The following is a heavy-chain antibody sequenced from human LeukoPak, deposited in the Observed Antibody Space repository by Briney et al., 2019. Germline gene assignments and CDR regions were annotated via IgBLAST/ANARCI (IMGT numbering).Heavy chain of an antibody. CDR2: ISGSGGST. CDR1: GLTFSSYG. J-gene: IGHJ4*02. V-gene: IGHV3-23*01. CDR3: TYGVRGVSKYYFDY. D-gene: IGHD3-10*01. Sequence: GRSLRLSCAVSGLTFSSYGMSWVRHAPGKGMEWVSAISGSGGSTYYADSVKGRFTISRDNSKHTLYLQMNSLRAEDTAVYYCTYGVRGVSKYYFDYWGQGTLVTVSS.